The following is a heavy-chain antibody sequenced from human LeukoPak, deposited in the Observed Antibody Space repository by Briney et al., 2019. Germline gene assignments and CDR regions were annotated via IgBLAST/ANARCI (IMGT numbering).Heavy chain of an antibody. J-gene: IGHJ4*02. CDR1: GYTFTAYY. CDR3: ARDLASTPYWELDY. V-gene: IGHV1-2*06. Sequence: ASVKVSFKASGYTFTAYYIHWVRRAPGQGLEWMGRINPNSGDTDYAQEFQGRVTMTRDTSITTAQMELTRLRSDDTAVYYCARDLASTPYWELDYWGQGTLLTVSS. D-gene: IGHD1-26*01. CDR2: INPNSGDT.